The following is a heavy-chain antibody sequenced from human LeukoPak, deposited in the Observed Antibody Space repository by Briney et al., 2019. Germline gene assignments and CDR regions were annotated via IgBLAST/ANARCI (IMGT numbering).Heavy chain of an antibody. D-gene: IGHD3-22*01. CDR2: IIPILGIA. J-gene: IGHJ4*02. Sequence: ASVKVSCKASGGTFSSYAISWVRQAPGQGLEWMGRIIPILGIANYAQKFQGRVTITADKSTSTAYMELSSLRSEDTAVYYCAREVAQNYYDSSGADYWGQGTLVTVSS. CDR3: AREVAQNYYDSSGADY. V-gene: IGHV1-69*04. CDR1: GGTFSSYA.